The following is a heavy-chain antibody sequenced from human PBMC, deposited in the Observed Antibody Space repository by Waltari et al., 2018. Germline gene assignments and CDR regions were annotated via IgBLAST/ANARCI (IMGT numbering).Heavy chain of an antibody. J-gene: IGHJ4*02. Sequence: EVQLLESGGRLVLPGGSLRPPCADSGFPFSTYVMKWVRQALGKGLEWVSSISDRGGIINYADPVKGRFTISRDNSENTLYLQMNSLRAEDTAVYYCARGSGVDSWGQGTLVTISS. CDR1: GFPFSTYV. V-gene: IGHV3-23*01. CDR2: ISDRGGII. CDR3: ARGSGVDS. D-gene: IGHD7-27*01.